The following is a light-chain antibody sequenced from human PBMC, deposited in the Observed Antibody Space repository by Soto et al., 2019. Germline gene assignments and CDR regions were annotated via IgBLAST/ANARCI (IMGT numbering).Light chain of an antibody. Sequence: EIVLTQSPGTLSLSPGASATLSCRASQSVTSSYLAWYQQKPGQAPRLLIYGASSRATGIPDRFTGSGSGTDFTLTISRLEPEEFAVYYCQQYGSSRQTVGQGTKVDIK. CDR2: GAS. CDR3: QQYGSSRQT. V-gene: IGKV3-20*01. J-gene: IGKJ1*01. CDR1: QSVTSSY.